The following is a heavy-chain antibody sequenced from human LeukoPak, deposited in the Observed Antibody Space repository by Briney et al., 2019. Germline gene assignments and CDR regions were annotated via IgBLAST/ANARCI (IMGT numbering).Heavy chain of an antibody. CDR2: IYYSGST. D-gene: IGHD6-13*01. J-gene: IGHJ6*03. Sequence: SETLSLTCTVSGGSISSSSYYWGWIRQPPGKGLEWIGSIYYSGSTYYNPSLKSRVTISVDTSKNQFSLKLSSVTAADTAVYYCARHAPNMYSSSLPRYYYYYMDVWGKGTTVTVSS. V-gene: IGHV4-39*01. CDR1: GGSISSSSYY. CDR3: ARHAPNMYSSSLPRYYYYYMDV.